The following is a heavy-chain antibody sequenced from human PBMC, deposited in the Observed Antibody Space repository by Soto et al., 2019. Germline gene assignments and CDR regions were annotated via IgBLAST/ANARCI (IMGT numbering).Heavy chain of an antibody. J-gene: IGHJ4*02. CDR1: GFTFSSYA. CDR2: ISGSGGRT. V-gene: IGHV3-23*01. CDR3: AKDKGIVVVTDIDY. Sequence: GGSLRLSCAASGFTFSSYAMSWVRQAPGKGLEWVSAISGSGGRTYYADFVKGRFTISRDNSKNTLYLQMNSLRAEDTAVYYCAKDKGIVVVTDIDYWGQGTLVTVSS. D-gene: IGHD2-21*02.